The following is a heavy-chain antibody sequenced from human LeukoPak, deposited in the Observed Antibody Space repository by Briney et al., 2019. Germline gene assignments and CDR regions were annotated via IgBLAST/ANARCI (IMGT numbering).Heavy chain of an antibody. CDR2: INSDGSST. CDR3: ARETRYDFWSGGNWFDP. D-gene: IGHD3-3*01. CDR1: GFTFSSYW. J-gene: IGHJ5*02. V-gene: IGHV3-74*01. Sequence: GGSLRLSCAAFGFTFSSYWMHWVRQAPGKGLVWVSRINSDGSSTSYADSVKGRFTISRDNAKNTLYLQMNSLRAEDTAVYYCARETRYDFWSGGNWFDPWGQGTLVTVSS.